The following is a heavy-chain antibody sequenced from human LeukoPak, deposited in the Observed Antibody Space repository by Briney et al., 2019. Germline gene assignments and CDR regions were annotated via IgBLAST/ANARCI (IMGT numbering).Heavy chain of an antibody. CDR3: ARDRASGYDLTLFDY. CDR2: INPNSGGT. CDR1: GYTFTGYY. Sequence: ASVKVSCKASGYTFTGYYMHWVRQAPGQGLEWMGWINPNSGGTNYAQKFQGRVTMTRDTSISTAYMELSRLRSDDTAVYYCARDRASGYDLTLFDYWGQGTLVTVSS. V-gene: IGHV1-2*02. J-gene: IGHJ4*02. D-gene: IGHD5-12*01.